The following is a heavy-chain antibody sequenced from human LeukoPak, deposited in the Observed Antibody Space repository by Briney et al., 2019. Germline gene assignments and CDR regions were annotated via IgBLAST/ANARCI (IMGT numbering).Heavy chain of an antibody. CDR1: GVSVSDGRYY. Sequence: PSETLSLTCTVAGVSVSDGRYYWAWVRQHRGKGLEWIGYKYDSGSAKYHPSRKSLLTKSIRTSKNQFSLQLSSVTAADTATYYCATPYCSGISCLDVFNMWGQGTRVTVSS. J-gene: IGHJ3*02. D-gene: IGHD2-2*01. V-gene: IGHV4-31*01. CDR3: ATPYCSGISCLDVFNM. CDR2: KYDSGSA.